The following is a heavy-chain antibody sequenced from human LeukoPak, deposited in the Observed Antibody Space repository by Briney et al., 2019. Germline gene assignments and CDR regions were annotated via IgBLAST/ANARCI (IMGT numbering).Heavy chain of an antibody. D-gene: IGHD2-15*01. CDR3: ARDAYGGSCDY. CDR2: INSDGSST. J-gene: IGHJ4*02. CDR1: GFHFRSYW. V-gene: IGHV3-74*01. Sequence: PGGPVTLSCAASGFHFRSYWMHWVRQAPGKGLVWVSSINSDGSSTSYADSVKGRFTISRDNAKNTLYLQMNSLRAEDTAVYYCARDAYGGSCDYWGQGTLVTVSS.